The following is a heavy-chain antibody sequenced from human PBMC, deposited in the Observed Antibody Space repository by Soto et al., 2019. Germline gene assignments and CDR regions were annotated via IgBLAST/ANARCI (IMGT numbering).Heavy chain of an antibody. CDR2: ISTYNGKT. CDR1: GYTFSTYP. D-gene: IGHD6-13*01. Sequence: QVQLVQSGAEVKKPGASVKVSCKTSGYTFSTYPISWVRQAPGQGLEWMGWISTYNGKTNYGQKFQGRVTITTDTSTSTAYMDLRNLRSDDTAVYYCARDRVEAALGTFDQWGQGTLVTVSS. V-gene: IGHV1-18*01. CDR3: ARDRVEAALGTFDQ. J-gene: IGHJ4*02.